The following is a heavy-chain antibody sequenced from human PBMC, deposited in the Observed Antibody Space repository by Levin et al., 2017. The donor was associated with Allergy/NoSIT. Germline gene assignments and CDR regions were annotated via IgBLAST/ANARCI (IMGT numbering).Heavy chain of an antibody. CDR1: GYSFPSYW. V-gene: IGHV5-51*01. Sequence: KVSCKGSGYSFPSYWIGWVRQRPGKGLEWMGIIFPADSDTRYSPSFQGQVTISADKSITTAYLQWSSLKASDPAMYYCARSGNARSGFDYWGQGTLVTVSS. D-gene: IGHD6-25*01. CDR2: IFPADSDT. CDR3: ARSGNARSGFDY. J-gene: IGHJ4*02.